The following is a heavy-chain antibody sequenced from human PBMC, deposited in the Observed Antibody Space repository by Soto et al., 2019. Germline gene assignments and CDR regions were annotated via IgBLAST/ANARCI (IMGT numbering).Heavy chain of an antibody. D-gene: IGHD2-15*01. Sequence: EVQLVESGGGLVQPGGSLRLSCAASEFSFSDYWMAWVRQAPGKGLEWVANLDQGGGEKHYVDSVKGRXXXXRXXXKXXXXXXXXXXXAXDTXVXYCARGXYWFDPWGQGTXVTV. J-gene: IGHJ5*02. CDR1: EFSFSDYW. CDR2: LDQGGGEK. CDR3: ARGXYWFDP. V-gene: IGHV3-7*02.